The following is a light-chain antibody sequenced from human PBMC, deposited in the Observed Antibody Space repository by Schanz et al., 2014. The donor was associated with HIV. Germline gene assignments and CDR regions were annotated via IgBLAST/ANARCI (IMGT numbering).Light chain of an antibody. CDR1: QSVGSN. V-gene: IGKV3-20*01. J-gene: IGKJ3*01. Sequence: EIVMTQSPATLSVSPGERATLSCRASQSVGSNLAWYQQKPGQAPTLLIYAASSRASGIPDRFSGSGSGADFTLTISGLEPEDFAVYYCHHYGGSFGPGTTVDYK. CDR3: HHYGGS. CDR2: AAS.